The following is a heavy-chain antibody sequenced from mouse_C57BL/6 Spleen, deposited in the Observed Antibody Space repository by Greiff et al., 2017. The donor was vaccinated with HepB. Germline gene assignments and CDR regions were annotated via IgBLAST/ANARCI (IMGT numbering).Heavy chain of an antibody. V-gene: IGHV1-80*01. Sequence: QVQLKQSGAELVKPGASVKISCKASGYAFSSYWMNWVKQRPGKGLEWIGQIYPGDGDTNYNGKFKGKATLTADKSSSTAYMQLSSLTSEDSAVYFCARDYYGNYVDYWGQGTTLTVSS. CDR3: ARDYYGNYVDY. J-gene: IGHJ2*01. D-gene: IGHD2-1*01. CDR1: GYAFSSYW. CDR2: IYPGDGDT.